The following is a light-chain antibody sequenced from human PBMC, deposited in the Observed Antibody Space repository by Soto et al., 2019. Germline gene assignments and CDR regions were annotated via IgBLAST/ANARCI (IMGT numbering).Light chain of an antibody. CDR3: QQRSKLLT. J-gene: IGKJ4*01. CDR1: QSVSSY. V-gene: IGKV3-11*01. CDR2: YSS. Sequence: ELVLTQSPSPLSLSPGERATLSFRASQSVSSYVAWYQQKPGQAPRLLIYYSSNRATGIPASFSGSGFGTDFTLTISSLEPADLAVYYCQQRSKLLTFGGGTKVEIK.